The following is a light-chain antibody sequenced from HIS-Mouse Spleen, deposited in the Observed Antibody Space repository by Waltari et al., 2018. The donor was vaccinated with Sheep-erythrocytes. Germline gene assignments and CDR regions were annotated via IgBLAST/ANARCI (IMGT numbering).Light chain of an antibody. CDR3: CSYAGSSTPWV. CDR2: EGS. Sequence: QSALTQPASVSGSPGQSITIPCTGTSSDVGRYNLVSWYQQHPGKAPKLMMYEGSQRPSRVSKRFAGSKSGNTASLTISGLQAEDEADYYCCSYAGSSTPWVFGGGTKLTVL. J-gene: IGLJ3*02. V-gene: IGLV2-23*01. CDR1: SSDVGRYNL.